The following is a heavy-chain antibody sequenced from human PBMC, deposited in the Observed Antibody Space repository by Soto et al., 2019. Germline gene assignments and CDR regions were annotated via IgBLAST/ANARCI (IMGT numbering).Heavy chain of an antibody. CDR2: IWYDGRNK. J-gene: IGHJ4*02. CDR1: GFIFSEYA. V-gene: IGHV3-33*01. D-gene: IGHD2-15*01. Sequence: QVQLVESGGGAVQPGTSLRLSCGASGFIFSEYAMHWVRQAPGKGLEWVTFIWYDGRNKYYEKSVRGRFTISRDNSKNLLFLQMSGLGVADTAVYYCVRARPPGFCSGGICYALDYWCRGTLVTVSS. CDR3: VRARPPGFCSGGICYALDY.